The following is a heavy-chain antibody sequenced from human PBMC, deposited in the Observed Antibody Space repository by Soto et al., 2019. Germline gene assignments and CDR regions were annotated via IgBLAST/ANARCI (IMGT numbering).Heavy chain of an antibody. CDR2: ISYDGNNK. D-gene: IGHD1-26*01. J-gene: IGHJ4*02. Sequence: QVQLVESGGGVVQPGRSLRLSCAASGFTFSSYAMHWVRQAPGTGLEWVAVISYDGNNKYYADSVKGRFTISRDNSKNTLYLQMNNLRAEATTVYYCAIDLPRIGSTNVPDNYWGQGTLVTVSS. CDR1: GFTFSSYA. V-gene: IGHV3-30-3*01. CDR3: AIDLPRIGSTNVPDNY.